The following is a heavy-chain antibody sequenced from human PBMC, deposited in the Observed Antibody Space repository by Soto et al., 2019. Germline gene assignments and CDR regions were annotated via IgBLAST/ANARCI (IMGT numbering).Heavy chain of an antibody. CDR3: ARTDYADEYFQH. Sequence: SETLSLTCTVSGGSINSTGYYWGWIRQPPGKGLEWIGEIYHSGSTNYNPSLKSRVTISVDKSKNQFSLKLSSVTAADTAVYYCARTDYADEYFQHWGQGTLVTVSS. V-gene: IGHV4-39*07. J-gene: IGHJ1*01. D-gene: IGHD4-17*01. CDR1: GGSINSTGYY. CDR2: IYHSGST.